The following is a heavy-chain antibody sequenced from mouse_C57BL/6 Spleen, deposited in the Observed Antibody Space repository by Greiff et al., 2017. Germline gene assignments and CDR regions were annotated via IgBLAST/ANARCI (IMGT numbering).Heavy chain of an antibody. V-gene: IGHV1-80*01. CDR2: IYPGDGDT. D-gene: IGHD1-1*01. J-gene: IGHJ4*01. CDR1: GYAFSSYW. Sequence: LQQSGASVKISCKASGYAFSSYWMNWVKQRPGKGLEWIGQIYPGDGDTNYNGKFKGKATLTAEKSFSTASMQLSSLTSEDSAVYFCARLVITTVVATGAMDYWGQGTSVTVSS. CDR3: ARLVITTVVATGAMDY.